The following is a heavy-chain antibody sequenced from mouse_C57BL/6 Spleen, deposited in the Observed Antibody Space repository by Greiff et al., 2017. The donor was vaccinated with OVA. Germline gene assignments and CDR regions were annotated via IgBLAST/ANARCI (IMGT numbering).Heavy chain of an antibody. V-gene: IGHV5-4*03. CDR3: ARHYGSSYTDAMDY. Sequence: EVKVVESGGGLVKPGGSLKLSCAASGFTFSSYAMSWVRQTPEKRLEWVATISDGGSYTYYPDNVKGRFTISRDNAKNNLYLQMSHLKSEDTAMYYCARHYGSSYTDAMDYWGQGTSVTVSS. CDR2: ISDGGSYT. D-gene: IGHD1-1*01. J-gene: IGHJ4*01. CDR1: GFTFSSYA.